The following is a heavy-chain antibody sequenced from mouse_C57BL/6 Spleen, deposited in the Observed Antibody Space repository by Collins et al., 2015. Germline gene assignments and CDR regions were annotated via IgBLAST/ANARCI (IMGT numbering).Heavy chain of an antibody. CDR1: GYTFTDYY. Sequence: GASVKISCKASGYTFTDYYMNWVKQSHGKSLEWIGDINPNNGGTTYNQKFKGKATLTVDKSSSTAYMELRSLTSEDSAVYYCAGYGNYPYYFDYWGQGTTPTVSS. D-gene: IGHD2-1*01. V-gene: IGHV1-26*01. CDR3: AGYGNYPYYFDY. CDR2: INPNNGGT. J-gene: IGHJ2*01.